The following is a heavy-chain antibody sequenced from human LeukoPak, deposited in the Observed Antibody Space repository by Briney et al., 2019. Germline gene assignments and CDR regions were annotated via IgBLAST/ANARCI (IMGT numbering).Heavy chain of an antibody. V-gene: IGHV3-48*03. Sequence: GRSLRLSCAASGFTFSSYEMNWVRQAPGKGLEWVWEISSSGSTIYYADSVKRRFTISRDNAKNSLYLQMNSVRAEDTAVYYCAELGITMIGGVWGKGTTVTISS. CDR1: GFTFSSYE. CDR2: ISSSGSTI. D-gene: IGHD3-10*02. CDR3: AELGITMIGGV. J-gene: IGHJ6*04.